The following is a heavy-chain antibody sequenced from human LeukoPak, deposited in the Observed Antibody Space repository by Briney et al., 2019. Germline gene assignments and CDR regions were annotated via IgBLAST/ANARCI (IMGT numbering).Heavy chain of an antibody. J-gene: IGHJ3*02. CDR2: MNPNSGNT. CDR3: ASFDPWELGNDAFDI. D-gene: IGHD1-26*01. V-gene: IGHV1-8*03. CDR1: GYTFTSYD. Sequence: ASVKVSCKASGYTFTSYDINWVRQATGQGLEWMGWMNPNSGNTGYAQKLQGRVTITRNTSISTAYMELSSLRSEDTAVYYCASFDPWELGNDAFDIWGQGTMVTVSS.